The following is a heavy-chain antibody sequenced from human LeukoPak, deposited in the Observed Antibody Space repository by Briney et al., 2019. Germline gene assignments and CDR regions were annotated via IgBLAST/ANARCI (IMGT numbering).Heavy chain of an antibody. V-gene: IGHV3-53*01. CDR3: ARVHDFWSGYPLDY. J-gene: IGHJ4*02. CDR2: IYSGGST. CDR1: GFTVSSNY. D-gene: IGHD3-3*01. Sequence: GGSLRLSCAASGFTVSSNYMSWVRRAPGKGLEWVSVIYSGGSTYYADSVKGRFTISRDNSQNTLYLQMNSLRAEDTAVYYCARVHDFWSGYPLDYWGQGTLVTVSS.